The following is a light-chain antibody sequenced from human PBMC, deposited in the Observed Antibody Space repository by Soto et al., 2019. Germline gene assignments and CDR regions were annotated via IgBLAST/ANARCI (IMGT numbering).Light chain of an antibody. J-gene: IGKJ1*01. CDR2: GAS. CDR3: QQYASSPWT. V-gene: IGKV3-20*01. CDR1: QSVSSSY. Sequence: EIVLTQSPDTLFLSPGERATLFCRASQSVSSSYLAWYQQIPGQAPRLLIYGASSRATGIPDRFSGSGSETDFTLTISRLEPEDFAVYYCQQYASSPWTFGPGTKVEIK.